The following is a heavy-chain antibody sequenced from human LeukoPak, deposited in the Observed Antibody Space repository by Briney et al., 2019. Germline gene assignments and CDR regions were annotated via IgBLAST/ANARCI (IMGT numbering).Heavy chain of an antibody. V-gene: IGHV3-23*01. CDR1: GFTFSSYG. CDR2: ISGSGGTVGST. D-gene: IGHD3-22*01. Sequence: GGSLRLSCAASGFTFSSYGMSWVRQAPGKGLEWVSSISGSGGTVGSTNYADSVKGRFTISRDNSKNTLYLQMNSLRAEDTAVYYCASTTQYYYDSSGYYSFDYWGQGTLVTVSS. CDR3: ASTTQYYYDSSGYYSFDY. J-gene: IGHJ4*02.